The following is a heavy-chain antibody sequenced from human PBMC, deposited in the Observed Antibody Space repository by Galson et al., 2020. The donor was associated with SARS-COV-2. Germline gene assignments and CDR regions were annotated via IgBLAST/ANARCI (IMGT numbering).Heavy chain of an antibody. CDR1: GGSISSNIYY. CDR3: ARVYYDFWSGYGGSYGMDV. J-gene: IGHJ6*02. D-gene: IGHD3-3*01. CDR2: INYSRSN. V-gene: IGHV4-39*07. Sequence: SETLSLTCTVSGGSISSNIYYWGWIRQPPGKGLEWIGSINYSRSNYYNPSLRSRVTISVDTSKNQFSLKLNSVTAADTAVYYCARVYYDFWSGYGGSYGMDVWGQGTTVTVSS.